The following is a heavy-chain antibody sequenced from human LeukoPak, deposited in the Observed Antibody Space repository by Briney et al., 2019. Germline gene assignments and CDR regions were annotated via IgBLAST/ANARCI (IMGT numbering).Heavy chain of an antibody. D-gene: IGHD3-10*01. CDR3: ARGGGITMLTTKPGVDY. Sequence: PSETLSLTCTVSGGSISSYYWSWIRQPPGKGLEWIGYIYYSGSTNYNPSLKSRVTISVDTSKNQFSLKLSSVTAADTAVYYCARGGGITMLTTKPGVDYWGQGTLVTVSS. V-gene: IGHV4-59*01. CDR1: GGSISSYY. J-gene: IGHJ4*02. CDR2: IYYSGST.